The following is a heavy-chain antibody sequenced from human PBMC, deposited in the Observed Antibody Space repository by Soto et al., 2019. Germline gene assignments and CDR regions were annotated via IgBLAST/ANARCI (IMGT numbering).Heavy chain of an antibody. V-gene: IGHV4-31*03. J-gene: IGHJ5*02. D-gene: IGHD3-22*01. CDR2: ISYSGST. CDR3: ARRDRSGYSYCLDT. CDR1: GGPISDGYY. Sequence: PSETLSLTCTVSGGPISDGYYWSWIRQHPGKGLEWIGSISYSGSTSYNPSLKSRLTISVHRSKSQFSLNLSSVTAADTAVYYCARRDRSGYSYCLDTWGQGTLVTVSS.